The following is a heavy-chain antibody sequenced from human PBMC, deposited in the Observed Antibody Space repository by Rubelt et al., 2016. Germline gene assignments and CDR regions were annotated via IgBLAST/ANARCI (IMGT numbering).Heavy chain of an antibody. CDR3: ARDMPTIFGVVTNNWFDP. D-gene: IGHD3-3*01. CDR2: INTEDGGT. CDR1: GYTFTSFY. Sequence: GASVKVSCKPSGYTFTSFYIHWMRQAPGQGLAWMGLINTEDGGTIYAQKFRGRVTVTRDTSTSTVYFQLSRLRSEDTAVYYCARDMPTIFGVVTNNWFDPWGQGTLVTVSS. V-gene: IGHV1-46*01. J-gene: IGHJ5*02.